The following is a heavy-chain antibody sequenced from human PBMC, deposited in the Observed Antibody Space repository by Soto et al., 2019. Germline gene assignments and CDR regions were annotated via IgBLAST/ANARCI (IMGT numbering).Heavy chain of an antibody. CDR2: ITGSGGST. Sequence: GGSLRLSCAASGFIFNSHVMTWVRQAPGKGLEWVSIITGSGGSTYYADSVKGRFTISRDNSKNTLFLLMNSLRADDTAVYYCAKGELLLSPNDSWGQGTLVTVSS. V-gene: IGHV3-23*01. CDR3: AKGELLLSPNDS. D-gene: IGHD1-7*01. J-gene: IGHJ5*01. CDR1: GFIFNSHV.